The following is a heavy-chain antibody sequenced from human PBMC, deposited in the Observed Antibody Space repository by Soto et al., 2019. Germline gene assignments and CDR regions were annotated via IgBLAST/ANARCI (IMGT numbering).Heavy chain of an antibody. CDR2: IYGDDDR. CDR1: GFSLSTSEVA. CDR3: AHSPASSSWSHPYWFDY. D-gene: IGHD6-13*01. V-gene: IGHV2-5*02. J-gene: IGHJ4*02. Sequence: QITLKESGPTLVKPTQTLTLTCTFSGFSLSTSEVAVGWVRQPPGKALEWLALIYGDDDRRYSPSLRSRLTITKDAPKNQVVLTMTNMDPMDTATYYCAHSPASSSWSHPYWFDYWGQGTLVTVSS.